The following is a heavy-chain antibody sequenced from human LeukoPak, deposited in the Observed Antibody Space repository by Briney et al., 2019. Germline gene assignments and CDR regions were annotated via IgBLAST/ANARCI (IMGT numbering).Heavy chain of an antibody. CDR3: TRALRIAVVALKNYFDY. CDR1: GFTFSCYS. J-gene: IGHJ4*02. CDR2: ISSSSSYI. V-gene: IGHV3-21*01. D-gene: IGHD6-19*01. Sequence: GGSLRLSCAASGFTFSCYSMNWVRQAPGKGLEWVSSISSSSSYIYYADSVKGRFTISRDNAKNSLYLQMNSLRAEDTAVYYCTRALRIAVVALKNYFDYWGQGTLVTVSS.